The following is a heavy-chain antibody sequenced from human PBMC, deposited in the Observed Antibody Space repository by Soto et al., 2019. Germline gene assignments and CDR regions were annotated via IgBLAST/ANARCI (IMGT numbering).Heavy chain of an antibody. D-gene: IGHD5-12*01. V-gene: IGHV3-33*01. Sequence: GGSLRLSCAASGFTFSSYGMHWVRQAPGKGLEWVAVIWYDGSNKYYADSVEGRFTISRDNSKNTLYLQMNSPRAEDTAVYYCARGGEMATIPLDYWGQGTLVTVSS. CDR2: IWYDGSNK. CDR1: GFTFSSYG. J-gene: IGHJ4*02. CDR3: ARGGEMATIPLDY.